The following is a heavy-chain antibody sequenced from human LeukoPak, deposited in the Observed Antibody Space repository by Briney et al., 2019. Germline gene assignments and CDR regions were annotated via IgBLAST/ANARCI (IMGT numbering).Heavy chain of an antibody. D-gene: IGHD3-22*01. CDR2: IISDGSSA. CDR3: ARVYETNGYLY. Sequence: GGSLRLSCAASGFTFSDYWMHWVRQAPGKGLVWVSRIISDGSSATYADSVKGRFTMSRDNAESTLYLQMNSLRVEDTAVHYCARVYETNGYLYWGQGSLVTVSS. CDR1: GFTFSDYW. V-gene: IGHV3-74*01. J-gene: IGHJ4*02.